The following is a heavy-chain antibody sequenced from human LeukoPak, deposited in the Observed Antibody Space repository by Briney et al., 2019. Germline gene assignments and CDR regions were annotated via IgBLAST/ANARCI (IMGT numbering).Heavy chain of an antibody. CDR3: ARRIVGAHLRPVYYYYIDV. J-gene: IGHJ6*03. CDR2: INHSGST. V-gene: IGHV4-39*07. D-gene: IGHD1-26*01. CDR1: GDSISRSSYH. Sequence: PSETLSLTCTVSGDSISRSSYHWGWIRQPPGKGREWIGEINHSGSTNYNPSLKSRVTISVDTSKNQFSLKLSSVTAADTDVYYCARRIVGAHLRPVYYYYIDVWGKGTTVTVSS.